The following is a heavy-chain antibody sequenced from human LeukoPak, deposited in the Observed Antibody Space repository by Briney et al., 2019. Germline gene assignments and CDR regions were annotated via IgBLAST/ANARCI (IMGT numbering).Heavy chain of an antibody. CDR3: ARVEEGYGSGRRENYYYYYMDV. V-gene: IGHV4-59*01. Sequence: SETLSLTCTVSGGSISSYYWSWIRQPPGKGLEWIGYIYYSGSTNYNSSLKSRVTISVDTSKNQFSLKLSSVTAADTAVYYCARVEEGYGSGRRENYYYYYMDVWGKGTTVTISS. J-gene: IGHJ6*03. D-gene: IGHD3-10*01. CDR1: GGSISSYY. CDR2: IYYSGST.